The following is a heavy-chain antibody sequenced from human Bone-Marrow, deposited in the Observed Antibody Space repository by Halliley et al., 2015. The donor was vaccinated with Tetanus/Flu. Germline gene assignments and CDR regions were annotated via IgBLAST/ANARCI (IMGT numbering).Heavy chain of an antibody. D-gene: IGHD6-19*01. CDR2: ISGRGSGT. V-gene: IGHV3-23*01. CDR3: AKRESSGWNAGEFAY. Sequence: SLRLSCAASGFTFSSYAMSWVRQPPGKGLEWVSGISGRGSGTYYADSVKGRFTISRDNSKNRLYLQLNSLGAEDTATYYFAKRESSGWNAGEFAYWGQGPLVTVSS. J-gene: IGHJ4*02. CDR1: GFTFSSYA.